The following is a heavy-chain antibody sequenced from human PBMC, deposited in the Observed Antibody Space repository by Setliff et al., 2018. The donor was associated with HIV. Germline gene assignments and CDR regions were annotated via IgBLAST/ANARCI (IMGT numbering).Heavy chain of an antibody. Sequence: SETLSLTCTVSGGSITSSSLYWAWIRQSPGKGLEWNGSVYYTGKTKYNTSLESRLTMSMDASESQFSLTLKSVTAADTARYYCAREESLVLVPAIMRGEGFDVWGQGTMVTGSS. D-gene: IGHD2-2*01. V-gene: IGHV4-39*07. CDR2: VYYTGKT. CDR1: GGSITSSSLY. J-gene: IGHJ3*01. CDR3: AREESLVLVPAIMRGEGFDV.